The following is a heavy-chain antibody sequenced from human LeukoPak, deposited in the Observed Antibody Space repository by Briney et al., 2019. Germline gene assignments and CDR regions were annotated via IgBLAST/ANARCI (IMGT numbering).Heavy chain of an antibody. CDR2: INPNSGGT. J-gene: IGHJ4*02. CDR3: ARDFQYYYDSSGPDY. D-gene: IGHD3-22*01. V-gene: IGHV1-2*02. Sequence: ASVKVSCKASGYSFTAYVISWVRQAPGQGLEWMGWINPNSGGTNYAQKFQGRVTMTRDTSISTAYMELSRLRSDDTAVYYCARDFQYYYDSSGPDYWGQGTLVTVSS. CDR1: GYSFTAYV.